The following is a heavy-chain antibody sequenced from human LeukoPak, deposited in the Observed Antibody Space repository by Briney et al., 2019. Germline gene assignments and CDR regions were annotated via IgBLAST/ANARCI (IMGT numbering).Heavy chain of an antibody. V-gene: IGHV3-30*02. CDR2: IRYDGSNK. CDR1: GFTFSSYG. D-gene: IGHD4-17*01. CDR3: AKDLYTVTTLAFDI. J-gene: IGHJ3*02. Sequence: PGGSLRLSCAASGFTFSSYGMHWVRQAPGKGLEWVAFIRYDGSNKYYADSVKRRFTISRDNSKNTLYLQMNSLRAEDTAVYYCAKDLYTVTTLAFDIWGQGTMVTVSS.